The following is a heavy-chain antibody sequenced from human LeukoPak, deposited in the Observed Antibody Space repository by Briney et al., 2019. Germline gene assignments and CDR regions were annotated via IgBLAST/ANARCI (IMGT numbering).Heavy chain of an antibody. J-gene: IGHJ4*02. CDR2: LSSSGSTI. V-gene: IGHV3-48*01. Sequence: GGSLRLSCAASGFTFSSYNMNWVRQAPGKGLEWISYLSSSGSTIYYEDSVQGRFTISRDNAKKSLYLQMDSLRAEDTAVYYCARANGWYLRNYFDYWGQGILVTVSS. CDR1: GFTFSSYN. CDR3: ARANGWYLRNYFDY. D-gene: IGHD6-19*01.